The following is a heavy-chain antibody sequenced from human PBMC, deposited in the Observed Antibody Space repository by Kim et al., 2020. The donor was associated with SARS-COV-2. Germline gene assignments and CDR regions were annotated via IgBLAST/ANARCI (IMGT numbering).Heavy chain of an antibody. V-gene: IGHV3-48*02. J-gene: IGHJ3*02. CDR2: TK. D-gene: IGHD3-16*01. CDR3: VRDRMGSAFDN. Sequence: TKYKANTVKGRFTISKDNAKSSLYLQMNSLRDEDSALYYCVRDRMGSAFDNWGQGTMVTVSS.